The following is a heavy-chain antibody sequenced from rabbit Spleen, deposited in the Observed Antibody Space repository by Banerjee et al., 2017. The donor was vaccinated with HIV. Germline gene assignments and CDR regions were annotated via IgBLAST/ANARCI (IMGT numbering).Heavy chain of an antibody. J-gene: IGHJ6*01. CDR3: ARDTGSSFSSYGMDL. D-gene: IGHD8-1*01. V-gene: IGHV1S40*01. CDR2: IDIGSSGFT. Sequence: QSLEESGGDLVKPGASPTLTCTASGVSFSSSSYMCWVRQAPGKGLEWIACIDIGSSGFTYFATWAKGRFTCSKTSSTTVDLQMTSLTVADTATYFCARDTGSSFSSYGMDLWGPGTLVTVS. CDR1: GVSFSSSSY.